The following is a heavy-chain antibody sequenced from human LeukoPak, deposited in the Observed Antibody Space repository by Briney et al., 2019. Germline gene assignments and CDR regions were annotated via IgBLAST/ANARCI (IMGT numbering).Heavy chain of an antibody. D-gene: IGHD3-9*01. J-gene: IGHJ4*02. CDR3: ARWDDLFLIDF. CDR2: ISTSSSSK. V-gene: IGHV3-21*01. Sequence: GGSLRLSCAVSGFTFSSYRMSWVRQAPGKGLEWVSSISTSSSSKCYADSVKGRFTISRDNAKNSLDLQMNSLRAEDTAVYYCARWDDLFLIDFWGQGTLVTVSS. CDR1: GFTFSSYR.